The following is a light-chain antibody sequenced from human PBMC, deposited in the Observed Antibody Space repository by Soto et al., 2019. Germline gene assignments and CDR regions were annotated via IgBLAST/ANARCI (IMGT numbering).Light chain of an antibody. CDR3: QQYDVNSS. V-gene: IGKV1-5*03. CDR1: ESIGRW. CDR2: KTS. Sequence: IQMTQSPSTLSASIGGTVTIACRASESIGRWLAWYQQKPGKVPRLLMYKTSILESGVPPRFSGSGYGTEFTLTISSLQPDDVATYYCQQYDVNSSFGQGTKVEIK. J-gene: IGKJ1*01.